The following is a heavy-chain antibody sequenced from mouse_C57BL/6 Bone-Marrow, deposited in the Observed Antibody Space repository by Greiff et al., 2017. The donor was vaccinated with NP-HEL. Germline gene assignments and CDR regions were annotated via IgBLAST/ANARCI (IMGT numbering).Heavy chain of an antibody. V-gene: IGHV1-19*01. Sequence: DVKLQESGPVLVKPGASVTMSCKASGYTFTDYYMNWVKQSHGKSLEWIGVINPYNGGTSYNQKFKGKATLTVDKSSSTAYMELNSLTSEDSAVYYCARGYYGSSYPYAMDYWGQGTSVTVSS. CDR3: ARGYYGSSYPYAMDY. D-gene: IGHD1-1*01. J-gene: IGHJ4*01. CDR2: INPYNGGT. CDR1: GYTFTDYY.